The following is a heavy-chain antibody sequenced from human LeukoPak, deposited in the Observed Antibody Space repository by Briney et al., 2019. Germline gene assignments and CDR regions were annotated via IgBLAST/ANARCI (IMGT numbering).Heavy chain of an antibody. D-gene: IGHD6-19*01. CDR1: GFTFSSYS. J-gene: IGHJ4*02. CDR2: INSDGSST. CDR3: AKDGGVYSSGWYYFDY. V-gene: IGHV3-74*01. Sequence: GGSLRLSCAASGFTFSSYSMNWVRQAPGKGLVWVSRINSDGSSTSYADSVKGRFTISRDNSKNTLYLQMNSLRAEDTAVYYCAKDGGVYSSGWYYFDYWGQGTLVTVSS.